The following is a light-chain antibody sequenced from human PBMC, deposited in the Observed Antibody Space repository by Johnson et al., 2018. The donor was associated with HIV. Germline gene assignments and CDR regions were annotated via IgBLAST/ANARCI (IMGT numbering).Light chain of an antibody. CDR2: DNN. Sequence: QSVLTQPPSVSAAPGQRVTRSYSGSSSNIGNNFVSWFRQLPLRAPKVLIYDNNERPSGIPDRFSGSKSGTSATLGITGLQTGDEADYYCGTWDTSLSAYVFGTGTNVTVL. CDR3: GTWDTSLSAYV. J-gene: IGLJ1*01. V-gene: IGLV1-51*01. CDR1: SSNIGNNF.